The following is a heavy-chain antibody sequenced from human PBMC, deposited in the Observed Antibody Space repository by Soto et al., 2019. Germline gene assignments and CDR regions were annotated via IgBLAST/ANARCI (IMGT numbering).Heavy chain of an antibody. CDR2: LIPIYGTA. V-gene: IGHV1-69*13. D-gene: IGHD2-21*02. CDR1: GGTFSSYA. CDR3: PIFDPRDAQLRFLRYCGCDSEPRYYYYGMDV. Sequence: SVKVSCKASGGTFSSYAMNWVRQAPGQGLERMGGLIPIYGTANSAQKFQGRVTITADEXTSTAYMERNSLRSEDTTVYYCPIFDPRDAQLRFLRYCGCDSEPRYYYYGMDVWGQGTTVTVSS. J-gene: IGHJ6*02.